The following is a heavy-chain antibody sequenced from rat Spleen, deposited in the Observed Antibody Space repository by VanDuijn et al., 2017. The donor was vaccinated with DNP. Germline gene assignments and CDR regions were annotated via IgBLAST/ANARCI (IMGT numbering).Heavy chain of an antibody. CDR1: GFTFSDYN. D-gene: IGHD1-2*01. Sequence: EVQLVESGGGFVQPGRSLKLSCAASGFTFSDYNMAWVRQAPKKGLEWVATISYDGSSTYYRDSVKGRFTISRDNAKSTLYLQMDSLRSEDTATYYCASGYSSYTGFDFWGPGTMVTVSS. V-gene: IGHV5-7*01. CDR3: ASGYSSYTGFDF. CDR2: ISYDGSST. J-gene: IGHJ1*01.